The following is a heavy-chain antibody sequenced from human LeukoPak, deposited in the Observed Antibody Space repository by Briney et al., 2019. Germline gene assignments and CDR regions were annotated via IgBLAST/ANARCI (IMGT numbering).Heavy chain of an antibody. CDR2: IYYSGST. V-gene: IGHV4-59*01. CDR3: ARAGKSLYSSTTWMDY. Sequence: SETLSLTCTVSGCSISSYYWSWIRQPPGKGLEWIGYIYYSGSTNYNPSLKSRVTISVGTSKNQFSLKLSSVTAADTAVSYCARAGKSLYSSTTWMDYWGQGTLVTVSS. D-gene: IGHD6-13*01. J-gene: IGHJ4*02. CDR1: GCSISSYY.